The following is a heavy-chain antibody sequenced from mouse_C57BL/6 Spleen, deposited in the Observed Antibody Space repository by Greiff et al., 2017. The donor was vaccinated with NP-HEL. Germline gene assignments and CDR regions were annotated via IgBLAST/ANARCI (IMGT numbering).Heavy chain of an antibody. CDR3: ARQLGPYLYAMEY. CDR1: GFTFSDYY. J-gene: IGHJ4*01. CDR2: ISNGGGST. D-gene: IGHD3-1*01. V-gene: IGHV5-12*01. Sequence: EVKLVESGGGLVQPGGSLKLSCAASGFTFSDYYMYWVRQTPEKRLEWVAYISNGGGSTYYPDTVKGRFTISRDNAKNTLYLQMSSLKSEDTAMYYCARQLGPYLYAMEYWGQGASVTVSS.